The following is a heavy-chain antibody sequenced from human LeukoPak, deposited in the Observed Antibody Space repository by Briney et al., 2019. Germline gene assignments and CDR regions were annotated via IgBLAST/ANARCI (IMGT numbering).Heavy chain of an antibody. V-gene: IGHV3-21*01. CDR1: GFTFSSYS. J-gene: IGHJ3*02. CDR3: ARYIAVAANDAFDI. D-gene: IGHD6-19*01. CDR2: ISSSSSYI. Sequence: GGSLRLSCAASGFTFSSYSMNWVRQAPGKGLEWVSSISSSSSYIYYADSVKGRFTISRDNAKNSLYLQMNSLRAEDTAVYYCARYIAVAANDAFDIWGQGTMVTVSS.